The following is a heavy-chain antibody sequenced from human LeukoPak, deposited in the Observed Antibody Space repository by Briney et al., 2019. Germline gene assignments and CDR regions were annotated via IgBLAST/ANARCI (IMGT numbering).Heavy chain of an antibody. D-gene: IGHD5-18*01. CDR3: ARGRGYIYGYDY. CDR1: GFMFSDYD. CDR2: ISANGGST. V-gene: IGHV3-64*01. J-gene: IGHJ4*02. Sequence: PGVSRRLSCSASGFMFSDYDMLWVRQAPGKELEYVSHISANGGSTYYAISVKGRFTISRDNYKNTLYLQMGSLRAEDMAVYYCARGRGYIYGYDYWGQGTLVTVSS.